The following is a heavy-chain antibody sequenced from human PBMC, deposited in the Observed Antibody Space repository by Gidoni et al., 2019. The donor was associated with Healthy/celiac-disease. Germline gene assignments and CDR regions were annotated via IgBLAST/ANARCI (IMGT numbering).Heavy chain of an antibody. CDR2: ISSSGSTI. Sequence: QVQLVESGGGLVKPGGSLRLSCAASGFTFRASSMSWIRQAPGKGLGWVSYISSSGSTIYYADSVKGRFTISRDNAKNSLYLQMNSLRAEDTAVYYCARDNCSGGSCYSADDYYYYYGMDVWGQGTTVTVSS. J-gene: IGHJ6*02. CDR1: GFTFRASS. CDR3: ARDNCSGGSCYSADDYYYYYGMDV. D-gene: IGHD2-15*01. V-gene: IGHV3-11*01.